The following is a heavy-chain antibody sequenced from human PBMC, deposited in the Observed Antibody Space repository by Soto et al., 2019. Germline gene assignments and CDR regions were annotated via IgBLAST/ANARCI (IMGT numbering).Heavy chain of an antibody. CDR3: AMSNSNDLYYHFES. CDR1: GFTFDDYA. Sequence: GCALILSCAASGFTFDDYAMHWVRQSTGKGLEWVSGINWNSDTIGYADSVKGRFTVSRDNAKGSLLLQMSSLRAEDTAVYFCAMSNSNDLYYHFESWGQGTPVTVSS. V-gene: IGHV3-9*01. CDR2: INWNSDTI. D-gene: IGHD3-22*01. J-gene: IGHJ4*02.